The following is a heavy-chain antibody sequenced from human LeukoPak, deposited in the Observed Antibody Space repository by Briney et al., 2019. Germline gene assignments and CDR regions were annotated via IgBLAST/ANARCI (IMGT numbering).Heavy chain of an antibody. CDR3: ASAQSRSWYFV. CDR2: MNPNSGNT. CDR1: GSTFTSYD. V-gene: IGHV1-8*01. D-gene: IGHD6-13*01. J-gene: IGHJ6*02. Sequence: ASVKVSFKASGSTFTSYDINWVRRATGQGLEWMGWMNPNSGNTGYAQKFQGRVTMTRNTSISTAYMELSSLRSEDTAVYYCASAQSRSWYFVWGQGTTVTVSS.